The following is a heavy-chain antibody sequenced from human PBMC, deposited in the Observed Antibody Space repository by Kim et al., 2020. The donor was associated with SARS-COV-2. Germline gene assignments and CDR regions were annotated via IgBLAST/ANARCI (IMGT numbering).Heavy chain of an antibody. V-gene: IGHV4-59*01. CDR3: ARLVYDYVWGSYRYYYFDY. CDR2: IYYSGST. D-gene: IGHD3-16*02. J-gene: IGHJ4*02. CDR1: GGSISSYY. Sequence: SETLSLTCTVSGGSISSYYRSWIRQPPGKGLEWIGYIYYSGSTNYNPSLKSRVTISVDTSKNQFSLKLSSVTAADTAVYYCARLVYDYVWGSYRYYYFDYWGQGTLVTVSS.